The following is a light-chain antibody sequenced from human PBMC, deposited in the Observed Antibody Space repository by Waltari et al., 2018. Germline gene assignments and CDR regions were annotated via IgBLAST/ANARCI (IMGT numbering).Light chain of an antibody. CDR2: GNN. CDR1: SSNIGACHA. J-gene: IGLJ3*02. Sequence: QSVLTQPPSMSGAPGQRVTLPCTGSSSNIGACHAFPLSQAFPGTAPKLLIYGNNNRPSGVPDRFSGSKSDTSASLAIGGLQAEDEADYYCQSFDIRLSGGVVFGGGTKVTVL. V-gene: IGLV1-40*01. CDR3: QSFDIRLSGGVV.